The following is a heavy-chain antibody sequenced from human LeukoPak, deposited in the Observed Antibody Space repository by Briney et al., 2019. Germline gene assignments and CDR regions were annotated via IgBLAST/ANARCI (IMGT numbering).Heavy chain of an antibody. CDR3: ARDMHYDSSGYVDY. J-gene: IGHJ4*02. CDR2: ISWNSFDI. D-gene: IGHD3-22*01. V-gene: IGHV3-9*01. Sequence: GRSLRLSCAASGFIFDDYAMHWVRQAPGKGPEWVSAISWNSFDIGYADSVKGRFTISRDNAKNSLYLQMNGLRAEDTALYYCARDMHYDSSGYVDYWGQGTLLTVSS. CDR1: GFIFDDYA.